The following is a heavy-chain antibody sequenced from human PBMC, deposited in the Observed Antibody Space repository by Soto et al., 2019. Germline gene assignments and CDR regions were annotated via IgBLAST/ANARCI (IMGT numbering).Heavy chain of an antibody. CDR3: ARAPLDYDILTGYSCGAFDI. CDR1: GGSISSGDYY. V-gene: IGHV4-30-4*01. D-gene: IGHD3-9*01. CDR2: IYYSGST. Sequence: PSETLSLTCTVSGGSISSGDYYWSWIRQPPGKGLEWIGYIYYSGSTYYNPSLKSRVTISVDTSKNQFSLKLSSVTAADTAVYYCARAPLDYDILTGYSCGAFDIWGQGTMVTVSS. J-gene: IGHJ3*02.